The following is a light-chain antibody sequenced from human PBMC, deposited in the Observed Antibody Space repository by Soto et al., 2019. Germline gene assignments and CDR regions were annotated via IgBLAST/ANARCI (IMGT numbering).Light chain of an antibody. CDR1: QGISNY. Sequence: DIQMTQSPSSLSASFGDRVTIACRASQGISNYLAWYQQKPGKVPKLLIYAASTLQSGVPSRFSGSGSGTDFTLTINNLQPEDVATYYCQRYYNAPFTFGGGTKVDIK. J-gene: IGKJ4*01. V-gene: IGKV1-27*01. CDR3: QRYYNAPFT. CDR2: AAS.